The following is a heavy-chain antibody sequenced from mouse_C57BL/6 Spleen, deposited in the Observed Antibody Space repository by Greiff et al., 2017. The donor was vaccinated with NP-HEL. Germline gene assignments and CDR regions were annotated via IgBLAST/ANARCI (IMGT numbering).Heavy chain of an antibody. V-gene: IGHV1-76*01. CDR2: IYPGSGNT. D-gene: IGHD2-14*01. CDR3: ERGGYVDY. Sequence: VQLQQSGAELVRPGASVKLSCKASGYTFTDYYINWVKQRPGQGLEWIARIYPGSGNTYYNEKFKGKATLTAEKSSSTAYMQLSSLTSEDSAVYFCERGGYVDYWGQGTTLTVSS. J-gene: IGHJ2*01. CDR1: GYTFTDYY.